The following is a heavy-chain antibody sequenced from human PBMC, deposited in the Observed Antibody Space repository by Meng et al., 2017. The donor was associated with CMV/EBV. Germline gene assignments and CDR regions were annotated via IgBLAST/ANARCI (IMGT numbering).Heavy chain of an antibody. CDR1: GGSFSGYY. CDR2: INHSGST. Sequence: QPPPWGAGLLKPSQTLSLTCAVCGGSFSGYYWSWIRQPPGKGLEWIGEINHSGSTNYHPSLKSRVTISVDTSKNQFSLKLSSVTAADTAVYYCARCRARVVPDYWGQGTLVTVSS. CDR3: ARCRARVVPDY. V-gene: IGHV4-34*01. D-gene: IGHD4-23*01. J-gene: IGHJ4*02.